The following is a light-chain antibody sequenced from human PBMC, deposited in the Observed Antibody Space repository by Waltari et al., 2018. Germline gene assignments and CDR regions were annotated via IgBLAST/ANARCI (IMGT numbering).Light chain of an antibody. Sequence: DIVMTQSPDSLAVSLGERATINCKSSQSVLYSSNNKNYLAWYQQKPGQPPKLLIYWASTRESGVPDRFSGSGSGTDFTLTISSLQLEDLATYYCQQSYKAPYTFGQGTNVEIK. J-gene: IGKJ2*01. V-gene: IGKV4-1*01. CDR1: QSVLYSSNNKNY. CDR2: WAS. CDR3: QQSYKAPYT.